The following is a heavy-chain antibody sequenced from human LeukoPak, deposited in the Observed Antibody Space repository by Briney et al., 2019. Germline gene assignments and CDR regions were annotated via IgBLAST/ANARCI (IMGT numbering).Heavy chain of an antibody. D-gene: IGHD5-12*01. V-gene: IGHV3-66*04. CDR1: GFTVSSNY. J-gene: IGHJ4*02. CDR2: IYSGGST. Sequence: GGSLRLSCAASGFTVSSNYMSWVRQAPGKGLEWVSVIYSGGSTYYADSVKGRFTISRDSSKNTLYLQMNSLGAEDTAVYYCAKQIWDRGYEGGLDYWGQGTLVTVSS. CDR3: AKQIWDRGYEGGLDY.